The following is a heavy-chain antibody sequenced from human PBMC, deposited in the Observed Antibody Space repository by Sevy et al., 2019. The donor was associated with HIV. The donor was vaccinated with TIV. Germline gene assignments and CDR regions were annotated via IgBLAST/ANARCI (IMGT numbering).Heavy chain of an antibody. V-gene: IGHV3-30*02. Sequence: GGSLRLSCAASGFTFSNYGMHWVRQAPGKGLDLVAFIRYDGSNKHYADSVEGRVTISRDNSKNTLYLQMNSLRAEDTAVYYCAGRYCGSSGCYGFDHWGQGTLVTVSS. J-gene: IGHJ5*02. CDR3: AGRYCGSSGCYGFDH. D-gene: IGHD2-2*01. CDR1: GFTFSNYG. CDR2: IRYDGSNK.